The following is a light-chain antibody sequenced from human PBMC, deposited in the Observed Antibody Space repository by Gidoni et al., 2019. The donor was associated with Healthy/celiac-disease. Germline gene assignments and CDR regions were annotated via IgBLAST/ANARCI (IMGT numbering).Light chain of an antibody. CDR1: QSVSSY. J-gene: IGKJ4*01. V-gene: IGKV3-11*01. CDR3: QQRRNWPPELT. CDR2: DAS. Sequence: IVLTQSPATLSLSPGERATLSCRASQSVSSYLAWYQQKPGQAPRLLIYDASNRATGIPARFSGSGSGTDFTLTISSLEPEDFAVYYCQQRRNWPPELTFGGGTKVEIK.